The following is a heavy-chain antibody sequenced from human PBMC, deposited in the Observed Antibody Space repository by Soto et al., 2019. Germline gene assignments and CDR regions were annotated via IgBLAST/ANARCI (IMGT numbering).Heavy chain of an antibody. CDR1: GGTFSTYS. Sequence: QVQLVQSGAEVKKPGSSVKVSCKASGGTFSTYSISWVRQAPGQGPEWIGGIIPMFDTPNYAQKFQGRVTISADESTSTAYMELSSLRSEDTAVYFCATERGYREVAGSDAFDIWGQGTMVTVSS. D-gene: IGHD6-19*01. CDR3: ATERGYREVAGSDAFDI. V-gene: IGHV1-69*01. CDR2: IIPMFDTP. J-gene: IGHJ3*02.